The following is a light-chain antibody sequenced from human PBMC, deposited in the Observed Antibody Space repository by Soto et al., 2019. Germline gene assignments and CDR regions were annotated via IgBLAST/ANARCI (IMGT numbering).Light chain of an antibody. CDR1: QSVLYNSNNKNS. Sequence: DIVMTQSPDSLAVSLGERATINCKSSQSVLYNSNNKNSLAWYQQNPGQPPKLLIYWASTRESGVPDRFSGSGSGTDSTLTISSLQAEDVAGYYCQQYYSTPLPSLGQGTKLEIK. J-gene: IGKJ2*03. CDR3: QQYYSTPLPS. CDR2: WAS. V-gene: IGKV4-1*01.